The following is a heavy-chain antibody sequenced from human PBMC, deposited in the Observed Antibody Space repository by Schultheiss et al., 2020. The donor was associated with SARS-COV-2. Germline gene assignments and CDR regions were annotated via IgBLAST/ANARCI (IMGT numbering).Heavy chain of an antibody. CDR1: GGSISSSS. J-gene: IGHJ4*02. Sequence: ETLSLTCTVSGGSISSSSYYWGWIRQPPGKGLEWVSSISSSSSYIYYADSVKGRFTISRDNAKNSLYLQMNSLRAEDTAVYYCARNRLPYCGGDCYSSFDYWGQGTLVTVSS. V-gene: IGHV3-21*01. CDR3: ARNRLPYCGGDCYSSFDY. CDR2: ISSSSSYI. D-gene: IGHD2-21*02.